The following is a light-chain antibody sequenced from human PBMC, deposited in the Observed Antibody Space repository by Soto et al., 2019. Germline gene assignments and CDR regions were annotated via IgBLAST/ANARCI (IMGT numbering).Light chain of an antibody. CDR3: QQLNSYVFA. V-gene: IGKV1-9*01. Sequence: DIQLTQSPSFLSASVGDRVTLTCRASRDVSRYLAWYQQKPGKAPNLLIYAASTLRSGVPSRFSGSGSETEFTLTTSSRQNEDVANYYWQQLNSYVFAFGPGTKVEIK. CDR1: RDVSRY. J-gene: IGKJ3*01. CDR2: AAS.